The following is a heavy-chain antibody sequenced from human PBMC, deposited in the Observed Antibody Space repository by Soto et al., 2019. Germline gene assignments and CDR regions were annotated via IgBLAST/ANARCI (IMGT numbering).Heavy chain of an antibody. CDR2: IGTAGDT. CDR3: ARGVGSGWYWDN. V-gene: IGHV3-13*01. J-gene: IGHJ4*02. D-gene: IGHD6-19*01. Sequence: GESLKISCAASGFTFSSYDMHWVRQATGKGLEWVSAIGTAGDTYYPGSVKGRFTISRENAKNSLYLQMNSLRAGDTAVYYCARGVGSGWYWDNWGQGTLVTVSS. CDR1: GFTFSSYD.